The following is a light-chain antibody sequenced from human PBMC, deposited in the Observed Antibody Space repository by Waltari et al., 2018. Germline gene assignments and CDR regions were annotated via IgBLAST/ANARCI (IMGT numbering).Light chain of an antibody. CDR3: QHYVRLPVT. CDR1: QSVGRS. J-gene: IGKJ1*01. CDR2: GAS. Sequence: SCRARQSVGRSLACYQQKPGPAPRFLIYGASSRATGVPDRFSGSGSGTDFSLTISRLEPEDFAVYYCQHYVRLPVTFGQGTKVEIK. V-gene: IGKV3-20*01.